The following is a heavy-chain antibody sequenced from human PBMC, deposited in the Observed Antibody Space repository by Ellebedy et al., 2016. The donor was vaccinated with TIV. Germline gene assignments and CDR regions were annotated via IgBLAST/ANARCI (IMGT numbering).Heavy chain of an antibody. D-gene: IGHD2-15*01. V-gene: IGHV4-59*01. CDR1: GGSISSYY. Sequence: MPGGSLRLSCTVAGGSISSYYWSWIRRPPGKGLKGIGYISYRGNTNYNPTLKSRVTISVDTSKNQFSLKLRSVTAADTAVYYCARDRLLGPFDYWGQGTLVTVSS. CDR3: ARDRLLGPFDY. CDR2: ISYRGNT. J-gene: IGHJ4*02.